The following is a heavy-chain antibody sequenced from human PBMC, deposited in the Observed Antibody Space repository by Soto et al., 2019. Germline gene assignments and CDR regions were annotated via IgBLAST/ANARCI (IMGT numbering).Heavy chain of an antibody. V-gene: IGHV1-69*01. Sequence: QVQLVQSGAEVKKPGSSVKVSCKASGGTFSSYAISWVRQAPGQGLEWMGGIIPIFGTANYAQKFQGRVTIHADETTSTAYMELSSLRSEDTAVYYCASEKARLAAATPDYYYGMDVWGQGTTVTVSS. CDR3: ASEKARLAAATPDYYYGMDV. CDR2: IIPIFGTA. D-gene: IGHD6-13*01. CDR1: GGTFSSYA. J-gene: IGHJ6*02.